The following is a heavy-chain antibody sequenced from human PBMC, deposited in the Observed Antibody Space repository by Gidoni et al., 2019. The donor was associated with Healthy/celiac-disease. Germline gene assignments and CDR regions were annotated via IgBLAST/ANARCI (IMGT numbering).Heavy chain of an antibody. V-gene: IGHV4-59*08. CDR2: IYYSGST. J-gene: IGHJ1*01. Sequence: QVQLQESGPGLVKPSETLSLTCTVSGGSISSYYWSWIRQPPGKGLEWIGYIYYSGSTNYNPSLKSRVTISVDTSKNQFSLKLSSVTAADTAVYYCARQEIWGQGTLVTVSS. CDR3: ARQEI. CDR1: GGSISSYY.